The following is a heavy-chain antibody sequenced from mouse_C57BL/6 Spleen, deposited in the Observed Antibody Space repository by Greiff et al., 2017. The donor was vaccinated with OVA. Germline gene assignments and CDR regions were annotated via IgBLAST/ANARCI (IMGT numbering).Heavy chain of an antibody. D-gene: IGHD3-2*02. V-gene: IGHV5-4*03. CDR3: AREGLRLGAMDY. J-gene: IGHJ4*01. Sequence: EVKLVESGGGLVKPGGSLKLSCAASGFTFSSYAMSWVRQTPEQRLEWVATISAGGSYTYYPDNVKGRFTISRDNAKNNLYLQMSHLKSEDTAMYYCAREGLRLGAMDYWGQGTSVTVAS. CDR2: ISAGGSYT. CDR1: GFTFSSYA.